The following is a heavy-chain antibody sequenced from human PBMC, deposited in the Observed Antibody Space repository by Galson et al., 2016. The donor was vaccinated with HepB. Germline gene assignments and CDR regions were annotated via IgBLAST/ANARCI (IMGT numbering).Heavy chain of an antibody. D-gene: IGHD6-13*01. J-gene: IGHJ4*02. CDR2: ISAGNGNT. V-gene: IGHV1-3*01. CDR1: GYTFTRYT. CDR3: VRGGGNSWFDY. Sequence: SVKVSCKASGYTFTRYTLHWVRQAPGGRLEWMGWISAGNGNTKYSQTFQGRVTLTRDTFATTVYMELSSLTSEDTAIYYCVRGGGNSWFDYWGQGTLVTVSS.